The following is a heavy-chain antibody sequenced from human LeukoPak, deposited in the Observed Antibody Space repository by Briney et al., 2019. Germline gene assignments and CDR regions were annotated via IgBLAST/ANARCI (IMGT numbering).Heavy chain of an antibody. CDR3: ASNYDFWSGYFLHSSFDY. D-gene: IGHD3-3*01. CDR1: GITFSDYI. V-gene: IGHV3-11*01. Sequence: GSLRPSCAASGITFSDYIMSWLRQAPEKGLGWGSYISSSGGTMYYADSVKGRFTISRDNAKNSLYLQMNSLRAEDTAVYYCASNYDFWSGYFLHSSFDYWGQGTLVTVSS. J-gene: IGHJ4*02. CDR2: ISSSGGTM.